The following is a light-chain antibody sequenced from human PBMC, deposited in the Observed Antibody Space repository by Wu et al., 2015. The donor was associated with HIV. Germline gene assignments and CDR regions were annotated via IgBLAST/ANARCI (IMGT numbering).Light chain of an antibody. V-gene: IGKV3D-15*01. CDR1: QSISRSY. J-gene: IGKJ2*03. CDR2: GAS. CDR3: QQYNNWPYS. Sequence: EIVLTQSPGTLSLSPGERATLSCRASQSISRSYLAWYQQKPGQAPRLLIYGASTRATGIPARFSGSGSGTEFTLTISSLQSEDFAVYYCQQYNNWPYSFGQGTKLEIK.